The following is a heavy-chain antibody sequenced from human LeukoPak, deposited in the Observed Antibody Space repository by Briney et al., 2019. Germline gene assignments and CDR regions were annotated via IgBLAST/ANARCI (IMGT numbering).Heavy chain of an antibody. J-gene: IGHJ4*02. V-gene: IGHV1-18*01. CDR3: ARVMITFGGVIDRNFDY. D-gene: IGHD3-16*02. Sequence: ASVTVSCKASGYTFTSYGISWVRQAPGQGLEWMGWISAYNGNTNYAQKLQGRVTMTTDTSTSTAYMELRSLRSDDTAVYYCARVMITFGGVIDRNFDYWGQGTLVTVSS. CDR2: ISAYNGNT. CDR1: GYTFTSYG.